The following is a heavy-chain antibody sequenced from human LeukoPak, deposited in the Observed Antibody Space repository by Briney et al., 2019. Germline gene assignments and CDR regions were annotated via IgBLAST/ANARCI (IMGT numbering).Heavy chain of an antibody. CDR1: GFTFSPYT. CDR2: ISSSSSYI. J-gene: IGHJ4*02. CDR3: ARRGYDSSGYSFFDY. Sequence: GGSLRLSCAASGFTFSPYTMNWVRQAPGKGLEWVSCISSSSSYIYYADSVKGRFTISRDNAKNSLYLQMNSLRAEDTAVYYCARRGYDSSGYSFFDYWGQGTLVTVSS. D-gene: IGHD3-22*01. V-gene: IGHV3-21*01.